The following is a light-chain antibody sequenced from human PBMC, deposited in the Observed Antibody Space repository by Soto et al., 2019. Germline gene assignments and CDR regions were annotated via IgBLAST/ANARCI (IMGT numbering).Light chain of an antibody. CDR3: SSYAGSDKTYL. Sequence: QSALTQPPSASGSPGQSVTISCTGTSGDVGGYDYVSWYQQHPGKAPKLMIYEVTKRPLGVPDRFSGSKSGNTASLTVSGFQAEDEADYYCSSYAGSDKTYLVGNGTKVTVL. CDR1: SGDVGGYDY. V-gene: IGLV2-8*01. CDR2: EVT. J-gene: IGLJ1*01.